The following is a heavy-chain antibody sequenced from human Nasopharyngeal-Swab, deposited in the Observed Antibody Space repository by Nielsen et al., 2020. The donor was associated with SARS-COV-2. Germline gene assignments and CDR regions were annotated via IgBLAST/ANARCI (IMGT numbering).Heavy chain of an antibody. Sequence: SETLSLTCGVYGGSISSYYWTWIQQPAGKGLEWIGRIYNSGSTNYNPSLKSRVSMSVDTSKNQFALKLSSVTAADMAVYYCARGSLAAIPRSSWYFDYWGQGTLVTVSS. J-gene: IGHJ4*02. CDR3: ARGSLAAIPRSSWYFDY. D-gene: IGHD6-13*01. CDR1: GGSISSYY. V-gene: IGHV4-59*10. CDR2: IYNSGST.